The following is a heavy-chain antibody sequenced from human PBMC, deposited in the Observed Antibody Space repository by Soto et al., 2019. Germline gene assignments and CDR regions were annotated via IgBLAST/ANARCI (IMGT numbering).Heavy chain of an antibody. CDR3: ARDSLRSGYPDY. V-gene: IGHV4-30-4*01. Sequence: VGEESISRRDPYQRCISQPPGKGLEWIGYIYYSGSTYYNPSLKSRVTISVDTSKNQFSLKLSSATAADPAVYYCARDSLRSGYPDYWGQGTLVTVSS. CDR1: EESISRRDPY. J-gene: IGHJ4*02. CDR2: IYYSGST. D-gene: IGHD3-22*01.